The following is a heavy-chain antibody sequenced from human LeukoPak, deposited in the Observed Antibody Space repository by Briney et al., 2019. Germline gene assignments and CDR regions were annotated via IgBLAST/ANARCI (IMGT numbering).Heavy chain of an antibody. J-gene: IGHJ3*02. Sequence: PSETLSLTCTVSGGSISSGDDYWSWIRQAPGKGLEWIGNIYYSGSTYYNPSIKSRLIISVDTSKNQFSLKLSSVTAADTAVYYCARVTSITQEGYCSSIRCSTGAFDIWGQGTMVTVSS. CDR2: IYYSGST. D-gene: IGHD2-2*01. CDR1: GGSISSGDDY. V-gene: IGHV4-30-4*08. CDR3: ARVTSITQEGYCSSIRCSTGAFDI.